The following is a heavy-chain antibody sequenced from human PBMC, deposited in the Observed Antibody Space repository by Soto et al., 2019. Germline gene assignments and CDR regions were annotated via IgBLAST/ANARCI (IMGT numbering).Heavy chain of an antibody. CDR2: ISGSGGST. V-gene: IGHV3-23*01. Sequence: EVQLLESGGGLVQPGGSLRLSCAASGFTFSSYAMSWVRQAPGKGLEWVSAISGSGGSTYYADSVKGRFTISRDNSKNTLYLQMNSRRAEDTAVYYCAKDRWQERDAFDIWGQGTMVTVSS. CDR3: AKDRWQERDAFDI. CDR1: GFTFSSYA. D-gene: IGHD1-1*01. J-gene: IGHJ3*02.